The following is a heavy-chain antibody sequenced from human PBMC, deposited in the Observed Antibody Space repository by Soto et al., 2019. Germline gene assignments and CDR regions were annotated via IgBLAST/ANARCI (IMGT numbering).Heavy chain of an antibody. CDR1: GFSLSNPRMG. CDR2: IIANDEK. CDR3: ARSGGRTYYSGSGSRNWIAP. V-gene: IGHV2-26*01. Sequence: QVTLRESGPVRVKPTETLTLTCTVSGFSLSNPRMGVSWLRQTPGKALEWLADIIANDEKSYSTSLKSRLAISKDTTRSQVVLTMTNVDPLDSGTYYCARSGGRTYYSGSGSRNWIAPWGQGTLVTVSS. J-gene: IGHJ5*02. D-gene: IGHD3-10*01.